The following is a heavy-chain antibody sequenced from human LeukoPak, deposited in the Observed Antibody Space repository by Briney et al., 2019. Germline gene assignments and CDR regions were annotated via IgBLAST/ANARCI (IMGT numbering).Heavy chain of an antibody. V-gene: IGHV1-18*01. D-gene: IGHD4-11*01. CDR3: ARDADDYSNYADFDY. Sequence: ASVKVSCKASGYTFTSYGISWVRLAPGQGLEWMGWISAYNGNTNHAQKLQGRVTMTTDTSTSTAYMELRSLRSDDTAVYYCARDADDYSNYADFDYWGQGTLVTVSS. CDR1: GYTFTSYG. CDR2: ISAYNGNT. J-gene: IGHJ4*02.